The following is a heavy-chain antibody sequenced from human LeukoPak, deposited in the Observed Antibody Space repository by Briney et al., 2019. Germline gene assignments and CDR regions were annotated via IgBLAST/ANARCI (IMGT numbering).Heavy chain of an antibody. CDR2: IWYDGSNK. J-gene: IGHJ4*02. CDR1: GITLKKYC. D-gene: IGHD5-12*01. Sequence: GSLRLFLGGSGITLKKYCIDWVRQAPSQGPELGAVIWYDGSNKYYADSVKGRFTISRDNSKNTLYLQMNSLRAEDTAVYYCAKANSGYVLVFDYWGQGTLVTVSS. CDR3: AKANSGYVLVFDY. V-gene: IGHV3-33*06.